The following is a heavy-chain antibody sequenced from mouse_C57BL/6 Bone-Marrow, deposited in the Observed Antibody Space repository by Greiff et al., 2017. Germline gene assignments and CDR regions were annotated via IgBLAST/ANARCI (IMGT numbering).Heavy chain of an antibody. CDR2: ISYDGSN. V-gene: IGHV3-6*01. Sequence: EVHLVESGPGLVKPSQSLSLTCSVTGYSITSGYYWNWIRQFPGNKLEWMGYISYDGSNNYNPSLKNRISITRDTSKNQFFLKLNSVTTEDTATYYCARDLWYPWYFDVWGTGTTVTVSS. D-gene: IGHD2-1*01. CDR3: ARDLWYPWYFDV. CDR1: GYSITSGYY. J-gene: IGHJ1*03.